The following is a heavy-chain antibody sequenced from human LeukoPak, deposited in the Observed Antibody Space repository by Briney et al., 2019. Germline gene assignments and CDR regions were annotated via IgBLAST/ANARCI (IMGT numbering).Heavy chain of an antibody. Sequence: GALRLSCAPSGFIFSNYGMHWVRQAPGKGLEWVTVIGYDGSNKYYADSVRGRFTISRDNFKNTLYLQMNSLRAEDTAVYYCARDLEIGSSSYYFDYWGQGTLVTVSS. V-gene: IGHV3-33*01. CDR1: GFIFSNYG. CDR3: ARDLEIGSSSYYFDY. CDR2: IGYDGSNK. D-gene: IGHD3-3*01. J-gene: IGHJ4*02.